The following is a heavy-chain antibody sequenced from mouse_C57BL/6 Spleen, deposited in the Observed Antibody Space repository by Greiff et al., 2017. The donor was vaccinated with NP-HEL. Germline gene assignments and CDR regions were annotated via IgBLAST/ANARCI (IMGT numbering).Heavy chain of an antibody. V-gene: IGHV1-39*01. D-gene: IGHD4-1*01. J-gene: IGHJ2*01. CDR1: GYSFTDYN. Sequence: EVHLVESGPELVKPGASVKISCKASGYSFTDYNMNWVKQSNGKSLEWIGVINPNYGTTSYNQKFKGKATLTVDQSSSTAYMQLNSLTSEDSAVYYCARWGTGPYYFDYWGQGTTLTVSS. CDR3: ARWGTGPYYFDY. CDR2: INPNYGTT.